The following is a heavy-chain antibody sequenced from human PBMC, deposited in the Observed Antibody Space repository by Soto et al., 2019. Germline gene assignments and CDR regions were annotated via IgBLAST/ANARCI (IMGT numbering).Heavy chain of an antibody. D-gene: IGHD3-16*01. Sequence: QVQLVQSGAEVKKPGASVKVSCKASGYTFTNHGINWVRQAPGQGLEWMGWINPYNANVNYAQKLQGRVTMTTDTSTSTAYRDLTSLTSDDTGVYFCARDRDEGIWGDAFDIWGQGTMVTVSS. V-gene: IGHV1-18*04. J-gene: IGHJ3*02. CDR3: ARDRDEGIWGDAFDI. CDR2: INPYNANV. CDR1: GYTFTNHG.